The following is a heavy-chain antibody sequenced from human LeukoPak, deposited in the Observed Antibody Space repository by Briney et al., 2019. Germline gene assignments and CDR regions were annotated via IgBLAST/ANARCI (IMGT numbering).Heavy chain of an antibody. D-gene: IGHD6-13*01. CDR2: IRYDGSNK. J-gene: IGHJ6*03. CDR3: TKILTTAGNYDYYYMDV. V-gene: IGHV3-30*02. CDR1: GFTFSSYG. Sequence: GGSLRLSCAASGFTFSSYGMHWVRQAPGKGLEWVAFIRYDGSNKYYADSVKGRFTISRDNSKNTLYLQMNSLRAEDTTVYYCTKILTTAGNYDYYYMDVSGKGTTVTLSS.